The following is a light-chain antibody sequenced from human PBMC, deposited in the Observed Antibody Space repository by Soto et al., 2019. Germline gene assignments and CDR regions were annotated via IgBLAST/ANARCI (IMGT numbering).Light chain of an antibody. Sequence: QSVLTQPPSVSAAPGQKVTISCSGSSSNVGNNYVSWFQQLPGTAPKLLIYENNKRPPGIPDRFSGSKSGTSATLGITGLQTGDEADYYCGTWGSSLSAGVFGGGTKLTVL. CDR2: ENN. CDR3: GTWGSSLSAGV. J-gene: IGLJ3*02. CDR1: SSNVGNNY. V-gene: IGLV1-51*02.